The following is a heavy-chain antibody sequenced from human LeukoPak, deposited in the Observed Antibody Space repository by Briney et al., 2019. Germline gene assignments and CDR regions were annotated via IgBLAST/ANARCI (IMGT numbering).Heavy chain of an antibody. V-gene: IGHV4-31*03. Sequence: PSETLSLTCTVSGGSISSGGYYWSWIRQHPWKGLEWIGYIYYSGSTYYNPSLKSRVTISVDTSKNQFSLKLSSVTAADTAVYYCASSTIFGVVIETWGQGTLVTVSS. CDR1: GGSISSGGYY. CDR2: IYYSGST. J-gene: IGHJ4*02. CDR3: ASSTIFGVVIET. D-gene: IGHD3-3*01.